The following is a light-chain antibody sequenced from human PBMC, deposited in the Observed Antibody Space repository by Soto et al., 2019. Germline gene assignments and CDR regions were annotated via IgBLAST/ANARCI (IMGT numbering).Light chain of an antibody. CDR1: QSINSF. Sequence: ELVLTQCPGTLSLSPGERGPRSCLASQSINSFLAWYQQRRGQAGRLLIHGAYNRATGVTVRFSGSGSGTDFTITISRLEPEDFAVYYCQQYGSSPWTFGLGTKVDIK. CDR2: GAY. CDR3: QQYGSSPWT. J-gene: IGKJ1*01. V-gene: IGKV3-20*01.